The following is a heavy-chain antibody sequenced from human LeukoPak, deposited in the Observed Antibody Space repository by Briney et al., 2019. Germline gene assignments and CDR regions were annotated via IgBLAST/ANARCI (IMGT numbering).Heavy chain of an antibody. V-gene: IGHV4-34*01. D-gene: IGHD3-3*01. CDR3: ARVRKKITSLSTYRTPAPYYYYMDV. J-gene: IGHJ6*03. CDR1: GGSFSGYY. CDR2: INHSGST. Sequence: SETLSLTCAVYGGSFSGYYWSWIRQPPGKGLEWIGEINHSGSTNYNPSLKSRVTISVDTSKNQFSLKLSSVTAAGTAVYYCARVRKKITSLSTYRTPAPYYYYMDVWGKGTMVTVSS.